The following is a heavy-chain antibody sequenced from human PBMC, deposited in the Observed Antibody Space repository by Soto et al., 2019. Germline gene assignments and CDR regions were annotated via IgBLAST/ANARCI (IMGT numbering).Heavy chain of an antibody. CDR2: IIPILGIA. CDR3: ATIPPGYCSSTTCWGYFDN. V-gene: IGHV1-69*02. Sequence: EASVKVSCKASGGTFSSYTISWVRQAPGQGLEWMGRIIPILGIANYAQKFQGRVTITADESTSTAYMELSSLRSDDTAVYYCATIPPGYCSSTTCWGYFDNWGQGTLVTVSS. CDR1: GGTFSSYT. D-gene: IGHD2-2*01. J-gene: IGHJ4*02.